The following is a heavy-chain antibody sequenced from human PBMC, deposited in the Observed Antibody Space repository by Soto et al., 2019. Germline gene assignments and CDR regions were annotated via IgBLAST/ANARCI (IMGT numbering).Heavy chain of an antibody. V-gene: IGHV5-51*01. Sequence: GESLKISCKGFGYSFSSYWIGWVRQMPGKGLEWMGIIYPGDSDTRYSPSFQGQVTISADKSISTAYLQWSSLKASDTAIYYCATREGIAVAGDFDFWGQGTLVTVSS. J-gene: IGHJ4*02. CDR3: ATREGIAVAGDFDF. CDR2: IYPGDSDT. D-gene: IGHD6-19*01. CDR1: GYSFSSYW.